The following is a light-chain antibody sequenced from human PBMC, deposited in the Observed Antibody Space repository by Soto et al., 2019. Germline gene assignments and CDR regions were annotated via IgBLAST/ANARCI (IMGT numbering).Light chain of an antibody. Sequence: EIVLTQSPATLSLSPGERATLSCRASQSGSSYLAWYQQKPGQAPRLLIYDESNRATGIPARFRGSGSRPDFNLTISRLEPEDFAVYYWQQHINLPTFNLGPGTQVDI. V-gene: IGKV3-11*01. CDR1: QSGSSY. CDR3: QQHINLPTFN. CDR2: DES. J-gene: IGKJ3*01.